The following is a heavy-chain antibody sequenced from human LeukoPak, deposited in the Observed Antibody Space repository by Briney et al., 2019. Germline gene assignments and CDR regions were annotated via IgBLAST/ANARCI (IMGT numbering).Heavy chain of an antibody. J-gene: IGHJ4*02. CDR3: AKDRGSSGWYGRIDY. CDR2: ISYDGSNK. D-gene: IGHD6-19*01. CDR1: GFTFSAYD. Sequence: HPGGSLRLSCAASGFTFSAYDIHWVRQAPGKGLEWVAVISYDGSNKYYADSVKGRFTISRDNSKNTLYLQMNSLRAEDTAMYYCAKDRGSSGWYGRIDYWGQGTLVTVSS. V-gene: IGHV3-30*18.